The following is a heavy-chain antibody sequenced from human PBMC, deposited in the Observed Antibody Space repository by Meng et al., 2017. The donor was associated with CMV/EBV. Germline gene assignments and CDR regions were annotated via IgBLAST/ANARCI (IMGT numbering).Heavy chain of an antibody. D-gene: IGHD5-24*01. J-gene: IGHJ6*02. CDR1: GGTFSSYA. CDR2: IIPIFGTA. Sequence: SVKVSCKASGGTFSSYAISWVRQAPGQGLEWMGGIIPIFGTANYAQKFQGGVTITTDESTSTAYMELSSLRSEDTAVYYCARVEMATSIRDHYGMDVWGQGTTVTVSS. CDR3: ARVEMATSIRDHYGMDV. V-gene: IGHV1-69*05.